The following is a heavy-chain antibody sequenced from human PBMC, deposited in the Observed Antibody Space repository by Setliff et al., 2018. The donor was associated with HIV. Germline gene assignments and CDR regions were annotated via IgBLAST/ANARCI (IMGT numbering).Heavy chain of an antibody. CDR1: GGSFSGYY. D-gene: IGHD6-19*01. V-gene: IGHV4-34*12. CDR3: ARRSGWSLDY. CDR2: IIHSGST. J-gene: IGHJ4*02. Sequence: ETLSLTCAVYGGSFSGYYWSWIRQPPGKGLEWIGEIIHSGSTNYNPSLKSRVTISVDTSKNQFSLKLSSVTAADTAVYYCARRSGWSLDYWGQGTLVTVSS.